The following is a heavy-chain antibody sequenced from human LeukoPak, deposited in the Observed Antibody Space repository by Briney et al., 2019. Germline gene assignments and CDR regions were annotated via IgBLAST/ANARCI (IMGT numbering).Heavy chain of an antibody. D-gene: IGHD3-16*02. V-gene: IGHV1-69*13. CDR1: GGTFSSYA. CDR3: ARDVGLRLGELSLYYFDY. J-gene: IGHJ4*02. Sequence: SVKVSCKASGGTFSSYAISWVRQAPGQGLEWMGGVIPIFGTANYAQKFQGRVTITADESTSTAYMELSSLRSEDTAVYYCARDVGLRLGELSLYYFDYWGQGTLVTVSS. CDR2: VIPIFGTA.